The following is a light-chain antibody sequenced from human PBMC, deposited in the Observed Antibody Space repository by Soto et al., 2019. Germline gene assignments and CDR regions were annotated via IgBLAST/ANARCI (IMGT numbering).Light chain of an antibody. Sequence: EIVLTQSPATLSLSPGEGATLSCRASQSVSSYLAWYQQKVGQAPRLLIYDASNRATGIPARFSGSGSGTDFTLTISSLEPEDFAVYYCQQRSNWPRTFGQGTKVEIK. CDR2: DAS. CDR3: QQRSNWPRT. J-gene: IGKJ1*01. CDR1: QSVSSY. V-gene: IGKV3-11*01.